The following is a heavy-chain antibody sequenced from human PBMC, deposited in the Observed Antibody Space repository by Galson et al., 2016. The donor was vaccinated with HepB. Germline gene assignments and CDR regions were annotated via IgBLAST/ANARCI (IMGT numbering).Heavy chain of an antibody. D-gene: IGHD3-10*01. V-gene: IGHV3-66*01. CDR1: GLSVTINY. CDR3: ASRSWFDASGPSWYFDL. Sequence: SLRLSCAASGLSVTINYFLWVRQAPGKGLEWVSVTYGDASSDYADSVRGRFSVSRDNSKRTLYLQMDRLTVEDTAVYFCASRSWFDASGPSWYFDLWGRGTLVTVSS. CDR2: TYGDASS. J-gene: IGHJ2*01.